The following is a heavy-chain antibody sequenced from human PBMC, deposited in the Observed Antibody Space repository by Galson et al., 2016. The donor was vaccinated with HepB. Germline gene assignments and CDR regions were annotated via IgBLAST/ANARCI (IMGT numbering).Heavy chain of an antibody. CDR1: GYTFTDHY. V-gene: IGHV1-2*02. CDR3: ARDYGDYAKWFDP. CDR2: INPNSGGT. D-gene: IGHD4-17*01. Sequence: SVKVSCKASGYTFTDHYMHWVRQAPGQGLEWLGWINPNSGGTHYAQNFQGRVTMTRDTSISTAYMELNRLRSDDTAVYYCARDYGDYAKWFDPWGQGTLVTVSS. J-gene: IGHJ5*02.